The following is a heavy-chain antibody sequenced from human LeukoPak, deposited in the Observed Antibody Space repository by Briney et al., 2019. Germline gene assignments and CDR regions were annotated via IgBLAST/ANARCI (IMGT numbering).Heavy chain of an antibody. CDR2: INHSGST. CDR1: GGSFSGYY. D-gene: IGHD5-12*01. CDR3: ARARGTVAIDY. J-gene: IGHJ4*02. V-gene: IGHV4-34*01. Sequence: SETLSLTCAVYGGSFSGYYWTWIRQPPGKGLEWIGEINHSGSTNYNPSLKSRVTISADTSKNQFSLKMRSVTAADTAAYYCARARGTVAIDYWGQGTLVTVSS.